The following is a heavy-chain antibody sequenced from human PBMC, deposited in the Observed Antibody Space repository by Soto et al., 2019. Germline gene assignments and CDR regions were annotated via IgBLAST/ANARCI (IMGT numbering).Heavy chain of an antibody. CDR2: IYYSGRT. CDR1: GGSISSDGYY. D-gene: IGHD3-10*01. Sequence: QVQLQESGPGLVKPSQTLSLTCTVSGGSISSDGYYWSWIRQHPGQGLEWIGYIYYSGRTYHHPSLNIRAVISLHTSKIQFSLKLSSVPAAGTAVYYCARAQTVRGARRSTRWAFDIWGLETTVTVSS. CDR3: ARAQTVRGARRSTRWAFDI. J-gene: IGHJ3*02. V-gene: IGHV4-31*03.